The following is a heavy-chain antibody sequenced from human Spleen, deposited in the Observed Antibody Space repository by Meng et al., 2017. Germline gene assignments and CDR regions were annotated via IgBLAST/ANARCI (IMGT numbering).Heavy chain of an antibody. J-gene: IGHJ4*02. CDR1: GYTFNGYY. Sequence: QVQVMQSGPEVKKPVASVKVSCKASGYTFNGYYMHWVRQAPGQGLEWMGWINPNSGGTNYAQKFQGRVTMTRDTSISTAYMELSRLRSDDTAVYYCAREPITSYSSGWYIGAAQDSEFDYWGQGTLVTVSS. D-gene: IGHD6-19*01. CDR3: AREPITSYSSGWYIGAAQDSEFDY. V-gene: IGHV1-2*02. CDR2: INPNSGGT.